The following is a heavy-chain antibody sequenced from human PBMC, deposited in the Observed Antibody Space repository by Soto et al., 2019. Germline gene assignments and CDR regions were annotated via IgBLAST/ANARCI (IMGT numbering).Heavy chain of an antibody. D-gene: IGHD1-26*01. Sequence: SETLSLTCTVSGGSISSSSYYWGWIRQPPGKGLEWIGSIYYSGSTYYNPSLKSRVTISVDTSKNQFSLKLSSVTAAETAVYYCARSVVTGGYFDYWGQGTLVTVSS. V-gene: IGHV4-39*01. J-gene: IGHJ4*02. CDR2: IYYSGST. CDR1: GGSISSSSYY. CDR3: ARSVVTGGYFDY.